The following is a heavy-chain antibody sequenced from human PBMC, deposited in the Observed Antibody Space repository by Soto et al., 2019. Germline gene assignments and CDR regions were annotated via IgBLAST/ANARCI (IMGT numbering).Heavy chain of an antibody. D-gene: IGHD2-15*01. CDR2: ITDSGSAA. V-gene: IGHV3-23*01. CDR3: AKDTFWSGGGCYGVDY. CDR1: GFTFINSA. J-gene: IGHJ4*02. Sequence: GGSLRLSCAASGFTFINSAMSWVRQAPGKGLECVSVITDSGSAAYYADSVKGRFTISRDNFKNTLYLQMNSLRAEDTAVYYCAKDTFWSGGGCYGVDYWGQGT.